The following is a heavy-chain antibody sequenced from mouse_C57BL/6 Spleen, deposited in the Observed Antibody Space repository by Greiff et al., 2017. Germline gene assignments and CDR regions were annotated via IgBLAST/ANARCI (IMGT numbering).Heavy chain of an antibody. Sequence: EVKLMESGGGLVKPGGSLKLSCAASGFTFSDYGMHWVRQAPEKGLEWVAYISSGSSTIYYADTVKGRFTISRDNAKNTLCLQMTSLRSEDTAMYYCARGSYDYEAPFAYWGQGTLVTVSA. J-gene: IGHJ3*01. CDR3: ARGSYDYEAPFAY. CDR1: GFTFSDYG. V-gene: IGHV5-17*01. CDR2: ISSGSSTI. D-gene: IGHD2-4*01.